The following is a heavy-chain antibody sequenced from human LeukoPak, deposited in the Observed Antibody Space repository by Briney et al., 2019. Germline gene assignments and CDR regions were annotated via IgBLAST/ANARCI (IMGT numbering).Heavy chain of an antibody. CDR1: GYTFTSYG. V-gene: IGHV1-18*01. Sequence: GASVKVSCKASGYTFTSYGISWVRQAPGQGLEWMGWISAYNGNTNYAQKLQGRVTMTTDTSTNTAYMELRSLRSDDTAVYYCARDRYGSGSYGPCSPWGQGTLVTVSS. D-gene: IGHD3-10*01. CDR2: ISAYNGNT. CDR3: ARDRYGSGSYGPCSP. J-gene: IGHJ5*02.